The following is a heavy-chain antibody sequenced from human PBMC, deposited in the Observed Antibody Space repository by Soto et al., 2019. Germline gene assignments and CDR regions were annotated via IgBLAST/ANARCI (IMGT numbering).Heavy chain of an antibody. CDR2: INHTGST. J-gene: IGHJ4*02. D-gene: IGHD2-8*02. Sequence: QVQLQQWGAGLFEPSETLTLSCAVYGGSFSGYSWTWIRQPPGTGLEWIGEINHTGSTNYNPSLKSRVTISVDTSKNQFSLKLTSVTAADTAVYYCARDKITGLFDYWGQGTLVTVSS. CDR1: GGSFSGYS. V-gene: IGHV4-34*01. CDR3: ARDKITGLFDY.